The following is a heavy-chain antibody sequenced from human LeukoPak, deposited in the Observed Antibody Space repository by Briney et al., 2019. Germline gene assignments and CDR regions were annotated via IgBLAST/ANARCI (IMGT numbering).Heavy chain of an antibody. CDR2: IIPIFGTA. V-gene: IGHV1-69*06. CDR3: AGVATEHYYYYYMDV. Sequence: ASVKVSCKASGGTFSSYAISWVRQAPGQGLEWMGGIIPIFGTANYAQKFQGRVTITADKSTGTAYMELSSLRSEDTAVYYCAGVATEHYYYYYMDVWGKGTTVTVSS. CDR1: GGTFSSYA. J-gene: IGHJ6*03. D-gene: IGHD5-12*01.